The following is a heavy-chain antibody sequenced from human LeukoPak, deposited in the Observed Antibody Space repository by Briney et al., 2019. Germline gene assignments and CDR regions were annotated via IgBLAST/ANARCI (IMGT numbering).Heavy chain of an antibody. CDR2: IYYSGST. J-gene: IGHJ4*02. CDR1: GGSISSYY. CDR3: AASLDTAMDY. Sequence: PSETLSLTCTVSGGSISSYYWSWIRQPPGKGLEWIGYIYYSGSTNYNPSLKSRVTISVDTSKNQFSLKLSSVTAAGTAVYYCAASLDTAMDYWGQGTLVTVSS. D-gene: IGHD5-18*01. V-gene: IGHV4-59*01.